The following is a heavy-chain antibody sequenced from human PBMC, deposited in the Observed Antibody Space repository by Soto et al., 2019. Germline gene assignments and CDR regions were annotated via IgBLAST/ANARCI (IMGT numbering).Heavy chain of an antibody. V-gene: IGHV1-18*01. CDR1: GYTFTSYG. J-gene: IGHJ5*02. CDR3: ARDSMSLVPAAIGWFDP. D-gene: IGHD2-2*01. CDR2: ISAYNGNT. Sequence: ASVKVSCKASGYTFTSYGISWVRQAPGQGLEWMGWISAYNGNTNYAQKLQGRVTMTTDTSTSTAYMELRSLRSDDTAVYYCARDSMSLVPAAIGWFDPWGQGTLVTVSS.